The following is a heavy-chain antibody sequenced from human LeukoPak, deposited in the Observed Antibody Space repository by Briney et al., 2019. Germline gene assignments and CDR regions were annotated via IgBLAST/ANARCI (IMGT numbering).Heavy chain of an antibody. V-gene: IGHV3-23*01. CDR1: GFTFSSYA. CDR2: ISGSGGST. J-gene: IGHJ4*02. D-gene: IGHD3-22*01. CDR3: AKDRDYYDSSGYPFDY. Sequence: PGGSLRLSCAGSGFTFSSYAMGWVRQAPGKGLEWVSAISGSGGSTYYADSVKGRFTISRDNSKNTLYLQMNSLRAEDTAVYYCAKDRDYYDSSGYPFDYWGQGTLVTVSS.